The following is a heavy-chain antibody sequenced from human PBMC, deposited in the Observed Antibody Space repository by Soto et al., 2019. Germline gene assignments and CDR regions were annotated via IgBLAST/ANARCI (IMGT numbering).Heavy chain of an antibody. D-gene: IGHD3-10*01. CDR1: GGSLSSYY. CDR3: ARDSGGRGSGTYVWSD. CDR2: IFYSGST. V-gene: IGHV4-59*01. J-gene: IGHJ4*02. Sequence: QVPLQESGPGLVKPSETLSLTCTVSGGSLSSYYWSWIRQPPGTGLEWIGYIFYSGSTNYNPSLKSRVTISVDTSKNQFSLKLSAVTAADTAVYYCARDSGGRGSGTYVWSDWGQGPLVTVSS.